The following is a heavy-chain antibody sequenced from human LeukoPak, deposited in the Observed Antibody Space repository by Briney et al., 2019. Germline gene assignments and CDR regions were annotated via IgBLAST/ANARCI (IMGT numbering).Heavy chain of an antibody. Sequence: SETLSLTCTVSGGSISSYYWSWIRQSPGKGLEWVGYVYNSGDTGKNPSLKSRVTILLDTSKNQCSLKLTSVSAADTAVYYCARLKSGAYFDLWGRGTLVTVSS. CDR2: VYNSGDT. CDR3: ARLKSGAYFDL. CDR1: GGSISSYY. V-gene: IGHV4-59*08. D-gene: IGHD3-10*01. J-gene: IGHJ2*01.